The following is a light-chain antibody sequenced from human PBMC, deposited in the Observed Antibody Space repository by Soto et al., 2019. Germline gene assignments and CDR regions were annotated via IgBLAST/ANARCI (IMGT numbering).Light chain of an antibody. J-gene: IGKJ4*01. CDR3: QNYNSAPLT. V-gene: IGKV1-27*01. CDR1: QGISNY. CDR2: AAS. Sequence: DIQMTQSPSSLSASVGDRVPITCRASQGISNYLGWYQQKPGKVPKLLIYAASTLQSGVPSRFSGSGSGTDFTLTISSLQPEDVATYYCQNYNSAPLTFGGGTKVEIK.